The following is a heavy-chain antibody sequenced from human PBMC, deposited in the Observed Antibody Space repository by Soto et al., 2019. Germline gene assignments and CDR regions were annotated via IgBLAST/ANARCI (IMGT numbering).Heavy chain of an antibody. CDR3: ARGLYSSSWYFDY. Sequence: AGGSLRLSCAASGFTFSSYVMHGVRQAPGKGLEWVAVIWYDGSNKYYADSVKGRFTISRDNSKNTLYLQMNSLRAEDTAVYYCARGLYSSSWYFDYWGQGTLVTVSS. CDR1: GFTFSSYV. CDR2: IWYDGSNK. V-gene: IGHV3-33*01. J-gene: IGHJ4*02. D-gene: IGHD6-13*01.